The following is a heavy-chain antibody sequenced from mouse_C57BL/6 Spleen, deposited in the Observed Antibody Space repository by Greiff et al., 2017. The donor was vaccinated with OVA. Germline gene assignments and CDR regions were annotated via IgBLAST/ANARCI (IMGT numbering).Heavy chain of an antibody. CDR2: ISGGGGNT. V-gene: IGHV5-9*01. CDR3: ARRPYGNTAMDY. Sequence: EVKLMESGGGLVKPGGSLKLSCAASGFTFSSYTMSWVRQTPEKRLEWVATISGGGGNTYYPDSVKGRFTISRDNAKNTLYLQMSSLRSEDTALYYCARRPYGNTAMDYWGQGTSVTVSS. J-gene: IGHJ4*01. D-gene: IGHD2-1*01. CDR1: GFTFSSYT.